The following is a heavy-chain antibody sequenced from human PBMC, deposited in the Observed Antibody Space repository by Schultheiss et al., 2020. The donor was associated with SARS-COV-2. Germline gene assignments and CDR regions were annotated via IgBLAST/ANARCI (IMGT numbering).Heavy chain of an antibody. Sequence: GESLKISCAASGFTFSSYEMNWVRQAPGKGLEWVSMIYGGGSTSYADSAKGRFTISRDNSKNTLYLQMNSLRAEDTAVYYCAREWAYCSGGSCYLDYWGQGTLVNVSS. V-gene: IGHV3-66*02. J-gene: IGHJ4*02. D-gene: IGHD2-15*01. CDR1: GFTFSSYE. CDR2: IYGGGST. CDR3: AREWAYCSGGSCYLDY.